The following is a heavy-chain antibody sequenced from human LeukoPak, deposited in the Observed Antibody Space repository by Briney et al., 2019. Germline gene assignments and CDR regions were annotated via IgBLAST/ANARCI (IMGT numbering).Heavy chain of an antibody. CDR1: GYTFTSCH. Sequence: ASVKVSCKTSGYTFTSCHMHWVRQAPGQGLEWVAIIKSTGDTTVYAQKFQGGVTVTRDTSTSTVYMDLSSLSSEDTAVYYCVREDAHTYYFDFWGPGTLVTVSS. D-gene: IGHD2-2*01. J-gene: IGHJ4*02. V-gene: IGHV1-46*01. CDR3: VREDAHTYYFDF. CDR2: IKSTGDTT.